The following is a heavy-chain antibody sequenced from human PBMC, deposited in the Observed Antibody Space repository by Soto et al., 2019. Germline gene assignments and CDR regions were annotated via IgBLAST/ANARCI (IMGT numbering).Heavy chain of an antibody. Sequence: LSLTFAVSGXSISSGGYSWSWIRQPPGKGLEWIGYIYHSGSTYYNPSLKSRVTISVDRSKNQFSLKLSSVTAADTAVYYCARGRGYYDSSGPIDPWGQGTLVTVSS. V-gene: IGHV4-30-2*01. D-gene: IGHD3-22*01. CDR2: IYHSGST. CDR3: ARGRGYYDSSGPIDP. J-gene: IGHJ5*02. CDR1: GXSISSGGYS.